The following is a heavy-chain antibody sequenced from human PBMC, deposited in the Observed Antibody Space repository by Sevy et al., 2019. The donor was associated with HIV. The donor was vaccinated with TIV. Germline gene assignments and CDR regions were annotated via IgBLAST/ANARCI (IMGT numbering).Heavy chain of an antibody. Sequence: GGSLRLSCAASGFTFSSYAMSWVRQAPGKGLEWVSAISGSGGSTYYADSMKGRFTISRDNSKNTLYLQMNSLRAEDTAVYYCAKEPNYYDSSGYYPVGEYFQHWGQGTLVTVSS. CDR3: AKEPNYYDSSGYYPVGEYFQH. D-gene: IGHD3-22*01. V-gene: IGHV3-23*01. CDR1: GFTFSSYA. J-gene: IGHJ1*01. CDR2: ISGSGGST.